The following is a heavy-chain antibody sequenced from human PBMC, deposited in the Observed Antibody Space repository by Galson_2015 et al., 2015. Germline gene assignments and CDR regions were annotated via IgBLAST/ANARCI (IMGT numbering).Heavy chain of an antibody. J-gene: IGHJ3*01. CDR1: GGSISSSNW. CDR3: AREFADDAFDV. CDR2: VYPDGRT. Sequence: ETLSLTCAVSGGSISSSNWWSWVRQPPGKGLEWIGEVYPDGRTNYNPSLKSRVTISLDKSGDHLSLRLTSVTAADTAVYYCAREFADDAFDVWGPGTKVTVSS. V-gene: IGHV4-4*02.